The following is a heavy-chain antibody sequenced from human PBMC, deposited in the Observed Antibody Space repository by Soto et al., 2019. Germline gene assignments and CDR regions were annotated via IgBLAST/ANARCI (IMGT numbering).Heavy chain of an antibody. Sequence: QVQLQESGPGLVKPSGTLSLTCGVSGGSISSSNWRSWVRQPPGKGLEWIGEIYHSGSTNYNPSLKSRVTISVDKSKNQFSLRLSSVTAADTAVYYCARSPLVNSGYYHLDYWGQGTLVTVSS. J-gene: IGHJ4*02. V-gene: IGHV4-4*02. CDR3: ARSPLVNSGYYHLDY. D-gene: IGHD3-22*01. CDR1: GGSISSSNW. CDR2: IYHSGST.